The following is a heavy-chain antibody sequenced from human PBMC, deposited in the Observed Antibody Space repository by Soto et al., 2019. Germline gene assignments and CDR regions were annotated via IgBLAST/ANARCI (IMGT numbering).Heavy chain of an antibody. Sequence: PGGSLRLSCTASGFIFHAFAMHWVRQAPGKGLEWVAVAWYGESEKYYAESVKGRFTISRDNSKNTLYLQMNSLRAEDTAVYYCARAELRGLRPEYYYDGVDVWGQGTTVTVSS. CDR2: AWYGESEK. J-gene: IGHJ6*02. CDR1: GFIFHAFA. V-gene: IGHV3-33*01. D-gene: IGHD3-10*01. CDR3: ARAELRGLRPEYYYDGVDV.